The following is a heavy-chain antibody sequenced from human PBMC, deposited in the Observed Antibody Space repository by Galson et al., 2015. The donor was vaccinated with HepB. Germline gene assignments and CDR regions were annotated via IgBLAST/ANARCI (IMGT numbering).Heavy chain of an antibody. D-gene: IGHD3-22*01. CDR2: IYPGDSDT. J-gene: IGHJ6*03. V-gene: IGHV5-51*03. CDR3: ARGHYYDSSGYSTYYYYYYMDV. Sequence: QSGAEVKKPGESLKISCKGSGYSFTSYWIGWVRQMPGKGLEWMGIIYPGDSDTRYSPSFQGQVTISADKSISTAYLQWSSLKASDTAMYYCARGHYYDSSGYSTYYYYYYMDVWGKGTTVTVSS. CDR1: GYSFTSYW.